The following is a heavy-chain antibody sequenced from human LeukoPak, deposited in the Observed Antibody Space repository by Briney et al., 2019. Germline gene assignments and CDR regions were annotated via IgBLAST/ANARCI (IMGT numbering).Heavy chain of an antibody. D-gene: IGHD3-10*01. V-gene: IGHV4-34*01. Sequence: KSSETLSLTCAVYGVSFSGYYWSWIRQPPGKGLEWIGEINHSGSTNYNPSLKSRVTISVDTSKNQFSLKLSSVTAADTAVYYCARNNGSSGSGSYSYYYYYGMDVWGQGTTVTVSS. J-gene: IGHJ6*02. CDR3: ARNNGSSGSGSYSYYYYYGMDV. CDR2: INHSGST. CDR1: GVSFSGYY.